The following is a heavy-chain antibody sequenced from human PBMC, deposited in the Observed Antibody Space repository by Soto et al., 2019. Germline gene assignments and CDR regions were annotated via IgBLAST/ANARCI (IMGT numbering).Heavy chain of an antibody. CDR3: ARTGGYCSGGACYPHYLDY. Sequence: QVQLQEPGPGLVKPSQTLSLTCTVSGGAISSGGYYWSWIRQYPGKGLEWIGYMYYTGRSYYNPSLKSRVTISIDTSKNQFSLKLNSVNAADTAVYSCARTGGYCSGGACYPHYLDYWAQGTLVTVSS. CDR1: GGAISSGGYY. CDR2: MYYTGRS. J-gene: IGHJ4*02. V-gene: IGHV4-31*03. D-gene: IGHD2-15*01.